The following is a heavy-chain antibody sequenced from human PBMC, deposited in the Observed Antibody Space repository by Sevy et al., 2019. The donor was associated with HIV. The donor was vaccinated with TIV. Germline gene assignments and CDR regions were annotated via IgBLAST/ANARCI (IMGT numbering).Heavy chain of an antibody. Sequence: GGSLRLSCVVSGFDIRSNYMSWVRQAPGKGLEWVPHIYAGGTAYYADSVKGRFTFSRDASKNTVSLQMRGLRVEDSAVYYCANEYCSRGSCFFDYWGQGIQVTVSS. V-gene: IGHV3-53*01. CDR2: IYAGGTA. D-gene: IGHD2-15*01. CDR3: ANEYCSRGSCFFDY. CDR1: GFDIRSNY. J-gene: IGHJ4*02.